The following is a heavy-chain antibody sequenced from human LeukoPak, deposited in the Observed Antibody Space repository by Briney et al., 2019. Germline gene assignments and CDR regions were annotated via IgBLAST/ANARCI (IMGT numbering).Heavy chain of an antibody. Sequence: GGSLRLSCAASGFTFSDYYMSWVRQAPGKGLEWVSVISGSGDSTYYADSVKGRFTISRDNSKNTLYLQMNSLRAEDTAVYYCAKAQRGAATGRGDWFDPWGQGTLVTVSS. J-gene: IGHJ5*02. CDR3: AKAQRGAATGRGDWFDP. CDR1: GFTFSDYY. V-gene: IGHV3-23*01. CDR2: ISGSGDST. D-gene: IGHD6-13*01.